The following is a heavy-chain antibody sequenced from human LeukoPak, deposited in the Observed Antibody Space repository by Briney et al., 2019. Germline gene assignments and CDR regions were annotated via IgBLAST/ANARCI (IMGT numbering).Heavy chain of an antibody. CDR3: ARTGYSRSVDY. Sequence: SETLSLTCAVYGGSFSGYYWSWIRQPPGKGLEWIGEINHSGSTNYNPSLKSRVTISVDTSKNQFSLKLSSVTAADTAVYYCARTGYSRSVDYWGQGTLVTVSS. J-gene: IGHJ4*02. V-gene: IGHV4-34*01. CDR2: INHSGST. CDR1: GGSFSGYY. D-gene: IGHD6-13*01.